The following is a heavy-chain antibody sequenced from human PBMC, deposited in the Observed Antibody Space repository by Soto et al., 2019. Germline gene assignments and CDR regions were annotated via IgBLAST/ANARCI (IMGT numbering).Heavy chain of an antibody. CDR1: GYSFNKYW. CDR2: IYPSNSGT. D-gene: IGHD6-13*01. Sequence: GESLKISCKVSGYSFNKYWIAWVRQMPGKGLEWMGIIYPSNSGTRYSPSFQGQVTISADKSISTAYLQWSSLKASDTAMYYCARTSAGGKYYYGMDVWGQGTTVTVSS. J-gene: IGHJ6*02. CDR3: ARTSAGGKYYYGMDV. V-gene: IGHV5-51*01.